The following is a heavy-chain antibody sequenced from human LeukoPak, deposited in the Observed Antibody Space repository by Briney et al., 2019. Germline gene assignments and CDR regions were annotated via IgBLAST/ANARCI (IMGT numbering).Heavy chain of an antibody. Sequence: SETLSLTCTVSGGSISSSSYYWGWIRQPPGTGLEWIGSIYYSGSTYYNPSLKSRVTISVDTSKNQFSLKLSSVTAADTAVYYCARDDNWNYPGDAFDIWGQGTMVTASS. CDR1: GGSISSSSYY. J-gene: IGHJ3*02. D-gene: IGHD1-7*01. V-gene: IGHV4-39*07. CDR3: ARDDNWNYPGDAFDI. CDR2: IYYSGST.